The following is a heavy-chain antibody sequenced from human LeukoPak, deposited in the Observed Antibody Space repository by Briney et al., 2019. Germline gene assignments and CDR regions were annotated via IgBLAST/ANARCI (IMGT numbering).Heavy chain of an antibody. J-gene: IGHJ5*02. Sequence: GGSLRLSCAASGFTFSSYSMNWVRQAPGKGLEWVSSISSSSSYIYYADSVMGRFTISRDNAKNSLYLQMNSLRAEDTAVYYCARDSGWGSSNWFDPWGQGTLVTVSS. CDR1: GFTFSSYS. D-gene: IGHD3-16*01. CDR2: ISSSSSYI. V-gene: IGHV3-21*01. CDR3: ARDSGWGSSNWFDP.